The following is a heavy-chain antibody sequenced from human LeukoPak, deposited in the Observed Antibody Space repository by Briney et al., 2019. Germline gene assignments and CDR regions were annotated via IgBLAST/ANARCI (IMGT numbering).Heavy chain of an antibody. D-gene: IGHD3-10*01. CDR3: ARDRNGYYYGSEASSQFDY. CDR2: ISSSGNTI. CDR1: GFIFSDYY. V-gene: IGHV3-11*04. Sequence: GGSLRLSCAASGFIFSDYYMSWLRQAPGKGLEWVSYISSSGNTIYHADSVKGRFTISRDNAKKLLYLQMNSLRAEDTAVYYCARDRNGYYYGSEASSQFDYWGQGTLVTVSS. J-gene: IGHJ4*02.